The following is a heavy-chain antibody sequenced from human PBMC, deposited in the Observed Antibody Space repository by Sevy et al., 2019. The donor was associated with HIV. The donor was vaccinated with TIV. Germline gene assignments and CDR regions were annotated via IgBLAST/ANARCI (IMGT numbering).Heavy chain of an antibody. CDR1: GGSISSSSYY. J-gene: IGHJ6*03. Sequence: SETLSLTCTVSGGSISSSSYYWGWIRQPPGKGLEWIGSIYYSGSTYYNPSLKSRVTISVDTSHNQFSLKLGSVTAADRAVYYCARPGAAAGGYYYYYMDVWGKGTTVTVSS. D-gene: IGHD6-13*01. CDR2: IYYSGST. CDR3: ARPGAAAGGYYYYYMDV. V-gene: IGHV4-39*01.